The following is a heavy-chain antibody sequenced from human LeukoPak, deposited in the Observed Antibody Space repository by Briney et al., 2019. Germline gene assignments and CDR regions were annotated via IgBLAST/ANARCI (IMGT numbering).Heavy chain of an antibody. D-gene: IGHD2-15*01. V-gene: IGHV3-23*01. J-gene: IGHJ4*02. CDR2: ICDSGDRI. CDR3: AKGRVVIRVIVVVFHKEAYYFDS. Sequence: PGGSLTLTCAVSGITLSNYCRSWVRQAPGKGLEWVADICDSGDRIRSADSVKRRFTNSRDNPTNTMYLQMYSLGPEETDVYFCAKGRVVIRVIVVVFHKEAYYFDSWGQGDLVTVS. CDR1: GITLSNYC.